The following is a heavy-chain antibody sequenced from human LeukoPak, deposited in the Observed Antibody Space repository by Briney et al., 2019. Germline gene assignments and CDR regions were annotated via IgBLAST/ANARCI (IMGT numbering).Heavy chain of an antibody. CDR3: ARDRAWASDI. V-gene: IGHV3-48*02. CDR2: ISGSGRTI. CDR1: GFPFSSYN. Sequence: GGSLTLSCAASGFPFSSYNMNWVRQAPGKGLEWVSYISGSGRTIDYADSVRGRFTISRDNAKDSLYLQMNSLRDEDTAVYYCARDRAWASDIWGQGTMVTVSS. D-gene: IGHD3-10*01. J-gene: IGHJ3*02.